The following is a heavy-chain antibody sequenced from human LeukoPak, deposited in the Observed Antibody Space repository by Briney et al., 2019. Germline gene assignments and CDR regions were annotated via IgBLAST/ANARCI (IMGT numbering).Heavy chain of an antibody. Sequence: GGSLRLSCAASGFTFSSYEMNWVRQAPGKGLEWVSYISSSGSTIYYADSVKGRFTISRDNAKNSLYLQMDSLRAEDTAVYYCARDRTSFDNWGQGTLVTVSS. D-gene: IGHD1-14*01. CDR1: GFTFSSYE. CDR3: ARDRTSFDN. CDR2: ISSSGSTI. V-gene: IGHV3-48*03. J-gene: IGHJ4*02.